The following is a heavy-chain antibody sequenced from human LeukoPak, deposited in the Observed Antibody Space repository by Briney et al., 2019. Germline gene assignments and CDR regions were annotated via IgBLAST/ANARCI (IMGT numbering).Heavy chain of an antibody. CDR2: INHSGST. CDR3: ARRSGFGSGSYLFDY. J-gene: IGHJ4*02. D-gene: IGHD3-10*01. V-gene: IGHV4-34*01. CDR1: DGSFSGYY. Sequence: PSETLSLTCAVYDGSFSGYYWSWIRQPPGKGLEWIGEINHSGSTTYRSSLKSRVTISVDTSKNHFSLKLSSVTAADTAVYYCARRSGFGSGSYLFDYWGQGTLVTVSS.